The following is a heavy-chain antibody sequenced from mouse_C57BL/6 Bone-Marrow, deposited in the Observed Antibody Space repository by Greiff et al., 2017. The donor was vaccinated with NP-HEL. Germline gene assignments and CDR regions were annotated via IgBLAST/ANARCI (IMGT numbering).Heavy chain of an antibody. CDR2: IDPENGDT. CDR1: GFNIKDDY. Sequence: VQLQQSGAELVRPGASVKLSCTASGFNIKDDYMHWVKQRPEQGLEWIGRIDPENGDTEYASKFQGTATITADTSSNTAYLQLSSLASEDTAVYYCTTTYYFDYWGRGTALTVSS. J-gene: IGHJ2*01. V-gene: IGHV14-4*01. CDR3: TTTYYFDY.